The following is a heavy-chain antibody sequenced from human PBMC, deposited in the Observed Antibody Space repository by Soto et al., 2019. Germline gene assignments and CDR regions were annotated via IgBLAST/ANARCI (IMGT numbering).Heavy chain of an antibody. CDR2: ISAHNGNT. J-gene: IGHJ4*01. Sequence: QVHLVQSGAEVKKPGASVKVSCKGSGYAFTTYGITWVRQAPGHGLEWMGWISAHNGNTNYAQKLQGRVTVTRDTSTRLAYMELRSLRSDDMAVYYCERGRYGDFWGHGALVTVSS. D-gene: IGHD1-1*01. CDR1: GYAFTTYG. CDR3: ERGRYGDF. V-gene: IGHV1-18*03.